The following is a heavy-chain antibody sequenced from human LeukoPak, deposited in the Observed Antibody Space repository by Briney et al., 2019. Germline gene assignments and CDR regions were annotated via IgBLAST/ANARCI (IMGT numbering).Heavy chain of an antibody. D-gene: IGHD2-2*01. CDR2: INPNSGGT. CDR3: AREGGYCSSTSCSPFDY. V-gene: IGHV1-2*02. CDR1: GYTFTGYS. Sequence: ASVKVSCKASGYTFTGYSMHWVRQAPGQGLEWMGWINPNSGGTNYAQKFQGRVTMTRDTSITTAYMELTRLRLDDTAVYYCAREGGYCSSTSCSPFDYWGQGTLVTVSS. J-gene: IGHJ4*02.